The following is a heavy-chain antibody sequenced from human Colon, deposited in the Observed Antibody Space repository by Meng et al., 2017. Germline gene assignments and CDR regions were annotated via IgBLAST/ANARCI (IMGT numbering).Heavy chain of an antibody. V-gene: IGHV4-61*01. CDR1: GGSVSSASYY. CDR2: IHYSGSR. Sequence: RGSGPGLVRPFVTLSLTCIVAGGSVSSASYYWSWIRQPPGKGLEWIGLIHYSGSRNYNPSLTSRVTMSVDTSKNQVSLRLTPVTAADTAVYYCARFYGSGTFEVHDYWGQGTLVTVSS. J-gene: IGHJ4*02. D-gene: IGHD3-10*01. CDR3: ARFYGSGTFEVHDY.